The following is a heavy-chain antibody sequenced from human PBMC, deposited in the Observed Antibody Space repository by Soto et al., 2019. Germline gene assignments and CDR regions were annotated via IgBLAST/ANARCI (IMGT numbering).Heavy chain of an antibody. V-gene: IGHV4-59*08. CDR3: ERHLKGYCSGGSCYSTSDFYYYYYMDF. CDR2: IYYSRST. J-gene: IGHJ6*03. CDR1: GGSISSYY. Sequence: QVQLQESGPGLVKPSETLSLTCTVSGGSISSYYWSWIRQPPGKGLDWIGYIYYSRSTNYNPSLKSRVTISVDTSKNQVSLKLSSVTAADTAVYYCERHLKGYCSGGSCYSTSDFYYYYYMDFWGKGTTVTLSS. D-gene: IGHD2-15*01.